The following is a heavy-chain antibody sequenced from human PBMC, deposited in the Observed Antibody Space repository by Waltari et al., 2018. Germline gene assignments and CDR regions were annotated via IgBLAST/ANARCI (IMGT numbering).Heavy chain of an antibody. Sequence: QVQLVESGGGVVQPGRSLRLSCAASGFTFSSYGMHWVRQAPGKGLEWVAVISYDGSNKYYADSVKGRFTISRDNSKNTLYLQMNSLRAEDTAVYYCAKALGSSNENYWGQGTLVTVSS. D-gene: IGHD6-6*01. CDR1: GFTFSSYG. J-gene: IGHJ4*02. CDR3: AKALGSSNENY. V-gene: IGHV3-30*18. CDR2: ISYDGSNK.